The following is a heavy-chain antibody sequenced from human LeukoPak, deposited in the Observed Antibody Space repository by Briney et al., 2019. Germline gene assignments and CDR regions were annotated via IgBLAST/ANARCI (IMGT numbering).Heavy chain of an antibody. V-gene: IGHV4-4*02. D-gene: IGHD3-9*01. CDR1: GGFIINGKW. Sequence: SGTLFLTCGVSGGFIINGKWWSWVRQPPGKGLEWIGEISHSGSPNYNPSLKGRLTISVDTAKNQFSLKLSSVTAADTAVYYCARDSIAGYSLSWWGQGTLVTVSS. J-gene: IGHJ4*02. CDR3: ARDSIAGYSLSW. CDR2: ISHSGSP.